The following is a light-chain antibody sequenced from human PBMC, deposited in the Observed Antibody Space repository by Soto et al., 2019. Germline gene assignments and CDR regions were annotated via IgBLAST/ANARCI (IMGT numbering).Light chain of an antibody. V-gene: IGLV2-8*01. CDR1: SSDVGDYNY. J-gene: IGLJ7*01. Sequence: QSAPTQPPSASGSPGQSVTISCTGTSSDVGDYNYVSWYQQHPGKAPKLIIYEVSKRPSGVPDRFSGSKSGNTASLTVSGLQAEDEADYYCCLYLGGTSVFGGGTQLTVL. CDR2: EVS. CDR3: CLYLGGTSV.